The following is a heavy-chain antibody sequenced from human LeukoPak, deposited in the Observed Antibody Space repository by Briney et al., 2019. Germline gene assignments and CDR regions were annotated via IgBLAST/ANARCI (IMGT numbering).Heavy chain of an antibody. CDR1: GLSFTSSW. D-gene: IGHD1/OR15-1a*01. Sequence: GGSLRLSCAASGLSFTSSWMNWVRQAPGRGLEWVATIKQTGSEKYYMDSVRGRFTVSRDNTENSLYLQMNSLRAEDTAVYYCARDNWYSLDDWGPGTLVTVSS. CDR2: IKQTGSEK. J-gene: IGHJ4*02. CDR3: ARDNWYSLDD. V-gene: IGHV3-7*03.